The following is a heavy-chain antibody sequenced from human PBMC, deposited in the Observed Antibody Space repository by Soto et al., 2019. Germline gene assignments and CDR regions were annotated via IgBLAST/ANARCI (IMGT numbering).Heavy chain of an antibody. J-gene: IGHJ5*02. V-gene: IGHV3-23*01. CDR2: ISGSGAAT. CDR3: AKSERFDP. Sequence: EVQLLESGGGLLQPGGSLRLSCAASGLTFSSYVMSWVRQAPEKGLEWVSTISGSGAATYYADSVKGRFTISRDNSKNTLYLQMNSLRAEDTAVYYCAKSERFDPWGQGTLVTVSS. CDR1: GLTFSSYV.